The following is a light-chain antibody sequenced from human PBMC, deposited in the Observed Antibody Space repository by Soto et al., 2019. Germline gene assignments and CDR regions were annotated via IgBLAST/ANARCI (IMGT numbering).Light chain of an antibody. Sequence: EIVLTHSPGTLSLSPLERATLXCLASQSVSSSYLAWYQQKPGQAPRLLIYGASSRVTGIPDRFSGSGSGTDFTLTISNLQPDDFATYYCQQYDNYPLTFGGGTKVDIK. J-gene: IGKJ4*01. CDR1: QSVSSSY. CDR3: QQYDNYPLT. V-gene: IGKV3-20*01. CDR2: GAS.